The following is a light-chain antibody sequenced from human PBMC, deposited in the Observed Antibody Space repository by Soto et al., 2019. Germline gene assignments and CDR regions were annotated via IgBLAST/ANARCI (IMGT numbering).Light chain of an antibody. CDR2: AAS. Sequence: EIVLTQSPDTLSLSPGERATLSCRASQSVSSYLAWYQHRPGQAPRLLIYAASRRATGIPDRFSGGGSGTDFTLTISRLEPEDFSVYYCHQYGTAPLTFGPGTKVDIK. CDR1: QSVSSY. CDR3: HQYGTAPLT. J-gene: IGKJ3*01. V-gene: IGKV3-20*01.